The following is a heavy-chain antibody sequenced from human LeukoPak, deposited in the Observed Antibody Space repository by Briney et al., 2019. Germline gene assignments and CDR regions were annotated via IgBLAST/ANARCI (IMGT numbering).Heavy chain of an antibody. CDR1: GFTFSNAW. Sequence: GGSLRLSCEASGFTFSNAWMSWVRKAQGKGLDWVGRIKSKTDGGTTDYVSPVKGRFTISRDYSKNTLYLQMNSLKTEDTAVYYCTTKVTVTTGFDYWGQGTLVTVSS. J-gene: IGHJ4*02. CDR2: IKSKTDGGTT. D-gene: IGHD4-17*01. V-gene: IGHV3-15*01. CDR3: TTKVTVTTGFDY.